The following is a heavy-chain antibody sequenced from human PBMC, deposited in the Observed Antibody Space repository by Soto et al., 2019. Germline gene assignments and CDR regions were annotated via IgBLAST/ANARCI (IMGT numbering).Heavy chain of an antibody. CDR2: IYPGDSHA. CDR3: ARPYSGGPNDPFDV. J-gene: IGHJ3*01. CDR1: GYSFTNYW. D-gene: IGHD1-26*01. V-gene: IGHV5-51*01. Sequence: GESLKISCKGSGYSFTNYWIGWVRQMPGKGLEWMGIIYPGDSHAIYSPSFQGQVTMSADKSISTADLQWSSLKASDTAMYYCARPYSGGPNDPFDVWGQGTMVTVSS.